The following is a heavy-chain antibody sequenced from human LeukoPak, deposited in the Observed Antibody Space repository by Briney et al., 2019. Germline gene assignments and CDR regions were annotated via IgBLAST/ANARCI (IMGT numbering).Heavy chain of an antibody. CDR2: FDPEDGET. J-gene: IGHJ4*02. CDR1: GYTLTELS. Sequence: GASVKVPCKVSGYTLTELSMHWVRQAPGKGLEWMGGFDPEDGETIYAQKFQGRVTMTEDTSTDTAYMELSSLRSEDTAVYYCATVNTMVRGVGYFDYWGQGTLVTVSS. V-gene: IGHV1-24*01. D-gene: IGHD3-10*01. CDR3: ATVNTMVRGVGYFDY.